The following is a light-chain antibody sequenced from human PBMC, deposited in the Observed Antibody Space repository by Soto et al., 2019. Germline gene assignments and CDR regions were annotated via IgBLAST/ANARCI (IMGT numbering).Light chain of an antibody. V-gene: IGKV3-15*01. Sequence: EIVMTQSPATLSVSPGERVTLSCTASQGVRGKLAWYQQKLGQSPRLLIYDALIRATGIPARFSGSGSGTEFTLIISSLQSEDFALYYCQQYSDWPPWTFGQGTKVEMK. CDR3: QQYSDWPPWT. J-gene: IGKJ1*01. CDR1: QGVRGK. CDR2: DAL.